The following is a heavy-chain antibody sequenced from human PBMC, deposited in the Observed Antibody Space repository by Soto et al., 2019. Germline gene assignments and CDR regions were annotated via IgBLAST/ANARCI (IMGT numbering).Heavy chain of an antibody. CDR3: AREGGGWLQIQTYYFDY. V-gene: IGHV1-18*01. J-gene: IGHJ4*02. CDR2: IRAYNGNT. CDR1: GYTLTSYG. D-gene: IGHD3-16*01. Sequence: ASVKVSCKASGYTLTSYGISWVRQAPGQGLEWMGWIRAYNGNTNSAQKLQGRVTMTTDTSTSTAYMELRSLRSDDTAVYYCAREGGGWLQIQTYYFDYWGQGTLVTVSS.